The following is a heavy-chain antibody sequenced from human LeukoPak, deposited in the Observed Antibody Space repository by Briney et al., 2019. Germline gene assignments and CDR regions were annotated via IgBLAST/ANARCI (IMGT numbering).Heavy chain of an antibody. CDR3: ARREMATNWFDP. Sequence: SETLSLTCTVSGGSISSYYWSWHRQPPGKGLEWIGSIYYSGSTYYNPSLKSRVTISVDTSKNQFSLKLSSVTAADTAVYYCARREMATNWFDPWGQGTLVTVSS. V-gene: IGHV4-59*12. J-gene: IGHJ5*02. CDR2: IYYSGST. CDR1: GGSISSYY. D-gene: IGHD5-24*01.